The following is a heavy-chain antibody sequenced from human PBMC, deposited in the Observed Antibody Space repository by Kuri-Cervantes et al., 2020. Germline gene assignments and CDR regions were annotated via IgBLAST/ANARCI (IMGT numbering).Heavy chain of an antibody. CDR3: ARSGNSGYDYLLDY. Sequence: SVKVSCKASGGTFSSYAISWVRQAPGQGLEWMGGIIPIFGTANYAQKFQGRVTITADESTSTAYMELSGLRSEDTAVYYCARSGNSGYDYLLDYWGQGTLVTVSS. CDR1: GGTFSSYA. J-gene: IGHJ4*02. D-gene: IGHD5-12*01. CDR2: IIPIFGTA. V-gene: IGHV1-69*13.